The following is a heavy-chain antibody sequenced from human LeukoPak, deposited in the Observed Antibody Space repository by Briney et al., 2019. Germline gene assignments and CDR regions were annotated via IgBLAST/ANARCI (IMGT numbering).Heavy chain of an antibody. V-gene: IGHV3-30*19. CDR2: ISYDGSNK. J-gene: IGHJ6*02. Sequence: GGSLRLSCAASGFTFSSYGMHWVRQAPGKGLEWVAVISYDGSNKYYADSVKGRFTISRDNSKNTLYLQMNSLRAEDTAVYYCARGGGYSYGPYYYYGMDVWGQGTTVTVSS. CDR1: GFTFSSYG. D-gene: IGHD5-18*01. CDR3: ARGGGYSYGPYYYYGMDV.